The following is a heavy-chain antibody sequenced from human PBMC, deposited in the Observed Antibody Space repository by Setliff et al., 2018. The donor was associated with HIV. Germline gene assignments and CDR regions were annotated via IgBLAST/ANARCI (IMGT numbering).Heavy chain of an antibody. Sequence: GGALGLSCATATFTFDSFSRTLLRQAPGKGLEWVANINQDGSENNDLDSVKGRFAISKDFAKRSVYRQMDNLRAEDTATYYCARGLWPGTFDLWGQGTLVTVSS. V-gene: IGHV3-7*01. CDR2: INQDGSEN. CDR1: TFTFDSFS. CDR3: ARGLWPGTFDL. J-gene: IGHJ5*02. D-gene: IGHD1-1*01.